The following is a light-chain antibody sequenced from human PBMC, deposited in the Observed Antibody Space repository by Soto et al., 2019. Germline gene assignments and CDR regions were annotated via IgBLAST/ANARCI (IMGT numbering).Light chain of an antibody. CDR2: GAS. CDR3: QQYDGWPYT. Sequence: EIVMTQSPATLSVSPGGRATLPFRASQSVSNNLAWYQQKPGQAPRLLIYGASTRATGFPVRFIGSGSGAEFTLTISSLQSEDFAVYYCQQYDGWPYTFGQGTKLEIK. V-gene: IGKV3-15*01. CDR1: QSVSNN. J-gene: IGKJ2*01.